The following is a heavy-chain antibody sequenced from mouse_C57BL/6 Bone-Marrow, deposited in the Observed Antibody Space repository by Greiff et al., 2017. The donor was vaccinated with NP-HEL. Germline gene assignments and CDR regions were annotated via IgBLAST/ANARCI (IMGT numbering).Heavy chain of an antibody. Sequence: VKLVESGPGLVAPSQSLSITCTVSGFSLTSYGVHWVRQPPGKGLEWLVVIWSDGSTTYNSALKSRLSISKDNSKSQVFLKMNSLQTDDTAMYYCARHEATVVATRFAYWGQGTLVTVSA. V-gene: IGHV2-6-1*01. D-gene: IGHD1-1*01. CDR3: ARHEATVVATRFAY. CDR1: GFSLTSYG. CDR2: IWSDGST. J-gene: IGHJ3*01.